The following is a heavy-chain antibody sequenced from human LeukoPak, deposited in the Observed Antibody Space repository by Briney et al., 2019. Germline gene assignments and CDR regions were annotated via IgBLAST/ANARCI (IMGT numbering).Heavy chain of an antibody. CDR3: TGTVAGTWNFDY. CDR1: GFTFSSYA. Sequence: GGSLRLSCAASGFTFSSYAMSWVRQASGKGLEWVGRIRSRANSYATAYAASVKGRFTISRDDSKNTAYLQMNSLKTEDTAVYYCTGTVAGTWNFDYWGQGTLVTVSS. CDR2: IRSRANSYAT. J-gene: IGHJ4*02. V-gene: IGHV3-73*01. D-gene: IGHD6-19*01.